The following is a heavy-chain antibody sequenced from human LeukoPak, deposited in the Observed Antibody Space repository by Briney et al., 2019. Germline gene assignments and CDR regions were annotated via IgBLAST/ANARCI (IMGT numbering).Heavy chain of an antibody. CDR3: ARDGTAATDY. D-gene: IGHD1/OR15-1a*01. CDR1: GYTFTSYD. Sequence: ASVKVSCKASGYTFTSYDINWVRQATGQGLEWMGWINPNSGGTYYAQKFQGRVTMTRDTSISTAYMELSSLRSDDTADYYCARDGTAATDYWGQGTPVTASS. J-gene: IGHJ4*02. CDR2: INPNSGGT. V-gene: IGHV1-2*02.